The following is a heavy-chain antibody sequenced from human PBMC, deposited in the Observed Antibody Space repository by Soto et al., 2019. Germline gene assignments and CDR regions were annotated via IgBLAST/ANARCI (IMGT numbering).Heavy chain of an antibody. Sequence: PGGSLRLSCADSGFTFSDYYMSWIRQAPGKGLEWVSYISSSSSYTNYADSVKGRSTISRDNAKNSLYLQMNSLRAEDTAVYYCATPFYQGAFYSMDVWGQGTTVTVSS. D-gene: IGHD2-2*01. CDR2: ISSSSSYT. CDR3: ATPFYQGAFYSMDV. J-gene: IGHJ6*02. CDR1: GFTFSDYY. V-gene: IGHV3-11*06.